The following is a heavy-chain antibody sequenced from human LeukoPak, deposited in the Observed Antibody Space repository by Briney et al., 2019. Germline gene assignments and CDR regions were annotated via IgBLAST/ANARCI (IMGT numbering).Heavy chain of an antibody. CDR1: GFIFSTYW. V-gene: IGHV3-7*01. Sequence: GGSLRLSCVASGFIFSTYWMSWVRQAPGKGLEWVANIKQDGSDEYYVDSVKGRFTISRDNAKNSLYLQMNSLRAEDTAVNYCARSSGWRSEFDSWGQGTLVTVSS. CDR2: IKQDGSDE. CDR3: ARSSGWRSEFDS. D-gene: IGHD6-19*01. J-gene: IGHJ4*02.